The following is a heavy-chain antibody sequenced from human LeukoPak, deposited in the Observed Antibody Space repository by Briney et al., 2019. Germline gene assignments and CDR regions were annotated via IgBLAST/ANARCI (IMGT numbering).Heavy chain of an antibody. Sequence: GGSLRLSCAASRFTFSSYGMNWVRQAPGKGLEWVSSISSSSSYIYYADSVKGRFTISRDNAKNSLYLQMNSLRAEDTAVYYCARDYSGYVGYMDVWGKGTTATVSS. J-gene: IGHJ6*03. CDR2: ISSSSSYI. CDR3: ARDYSGYVGYMDV. D-gene: IGHD5-12*01. V-gene: IGHV3-21*01. CDR1: RFTFSSYG.